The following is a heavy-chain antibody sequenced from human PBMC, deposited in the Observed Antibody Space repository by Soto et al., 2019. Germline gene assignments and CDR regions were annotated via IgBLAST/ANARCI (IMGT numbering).Heavy chain of an antibody. D-gene: IGHD3-16*01. J-gene: IGHJ5*02. Sequence: QVQLVQSGAEVKRPGASVKVSCKASGDTFSNCDFNWVRQATGQGPEWMGWMYPNNGQTAYARTFQGRVTMTWNSSTSTADMDVSSLTSEDTAVYDCATMIRGVIRWRDPWGQGSLVTVSS. CDR3: ATMIRGVIRWRDP. CDR1: GDTFSNCD. V-gene: IGHV1-8*01. CDR2: MYPNNGQT.